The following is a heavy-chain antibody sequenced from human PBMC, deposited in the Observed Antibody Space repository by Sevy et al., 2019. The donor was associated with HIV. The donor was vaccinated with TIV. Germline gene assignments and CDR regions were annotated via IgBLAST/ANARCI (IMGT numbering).Heavy chain of an antibody. J-gene: IGHJ4*02. CDR1: EFTFSDYA. V-gene: IGHV3-30*04. Sequence: GGSLRLSCAASEFTFSDYASHWVRQAPGKGLEWLAVISYHGRNQFYADSVRGRFTISRDDSKNTVYLQMNSLRPDDTAVYYCARKQFVLPFDYWGQGTLVTVSS. CDR3: ARKQFVLPFDY. CDR2: ISYHGRNQ. D-gene: IGHD6-6*01.